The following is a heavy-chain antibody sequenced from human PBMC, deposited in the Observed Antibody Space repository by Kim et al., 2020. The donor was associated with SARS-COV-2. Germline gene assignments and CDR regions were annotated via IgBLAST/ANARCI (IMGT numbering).Heavy chain of an antibody. CDR3: AREGDDIVVVPAAMPLGFDY. J-gene: IGHJ4*02. Sequence: ASVKVSCKASGYTFTSYAMHWVRQAPGQRLEWMGWINAGNGNTKYSQKFQGRVTITRDTSASTAYMELSSLRSEDTAVYYCAREGDDIVVVPAAMPLGFDYWGQGTLVTVSS. V-gene: IGHV1-3*01. CDR2: INAGNGNT. D-gene: IGHD2-2*01. CDR1: GYTFTSYA.